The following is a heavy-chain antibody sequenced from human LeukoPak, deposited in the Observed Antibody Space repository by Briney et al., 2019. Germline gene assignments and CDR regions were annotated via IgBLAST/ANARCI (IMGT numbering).Heavy chain of an antibody. CDR3: ARDEILAANYYDSCSGFDY. V-gene: IGHV3-30*04. CDR1: GFTFSSYA. D-gene: IGHD3-22*01. CDR2: ISYDGSNK. J-gene: IGHJ4*02. Sequence: GRSLRLSCAASGFTFSSYAMHWVRQAPGKGLEWVAVISYDGSNKYYADSVKGRFTISSDNSKNTLYLQMNSLRAEDTAVYYCARDEILAANYYDSCSGFDYWGQGTLVTVSS.